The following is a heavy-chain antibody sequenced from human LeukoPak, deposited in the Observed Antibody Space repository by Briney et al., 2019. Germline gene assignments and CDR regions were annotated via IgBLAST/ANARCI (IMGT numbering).Heavy chain of an antibody. V-gene: IGHV3-15*01. J-gene: IGHJ5*02. D-gene: IGHD3-9*01. CDR3: TTEALRYFDWLEDWFDP. Sequence: GESLRLSCVASGFTFSNAWMNWVRQAPGKGMEWVSRSKSKTDGGTTDYAAPVKGRFTISREDSKNALYLQMNSLKTEDTAVYYCTTEALRYFDWLEDWFDPWGQGTLVNVSS. CDR1: GFTFSNAW. CDR2: SKSKTDGGTT.